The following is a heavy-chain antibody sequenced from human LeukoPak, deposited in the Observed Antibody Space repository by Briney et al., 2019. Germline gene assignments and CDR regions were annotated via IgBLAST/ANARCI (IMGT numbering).Heavy chain of an antibody. CDR3: ARGRTSYGDYVDFDY. V-gene: IGHV4-34*01. Sequence: SETLSLTCAVYGGSFSGYYWSWLRQPPGKGLEWIGEINHSGSTNYNPSLMSRVTISVDTSKTQFSLKLSSVTAADTAVYYCARGRTSYGDYVDFDYWGQGTLVTVSS. CDR2: INHSGST. J-gene: IGHJ4*02. CDR1: GGSFSGYY. D-gene: IGHD4-17*01.